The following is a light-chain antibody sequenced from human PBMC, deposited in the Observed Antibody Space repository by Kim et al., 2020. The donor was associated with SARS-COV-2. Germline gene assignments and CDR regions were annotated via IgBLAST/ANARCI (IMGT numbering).Light chain of an antibody. CDR1: QSISSR. Sequence: SASVGDSVTIPCRASQSISSRLAWHQQKSGKAPELLIFDGSTLAGGVPSRFSGSASGTEFILTISNLQPDDFTTYYCQQYDSYPFTFGQGTKLEI. J-gene: IGKJ2*01. CDR3: QQYDSYPFT. CDR2: DGS. V-gene: IGKV1-5*01.